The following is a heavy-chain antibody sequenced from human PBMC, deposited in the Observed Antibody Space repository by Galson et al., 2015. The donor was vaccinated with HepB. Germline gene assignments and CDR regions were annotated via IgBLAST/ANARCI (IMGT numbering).Heavy chain of an antibody. V-gene: IGHV3-74*01. CDR1: GFTFSSYW. CDR2: MNGDGTSI. Sequence: SLRLSCAASGFTFSSYWMHWVRQAPGKGLVWVSRMNGDGTSISYADSVKGRFTISRDNSKDTLYLQMNSLRAEDTAVYYCAKLRGHPVVIYYMDVWGKGTTVTVSS. CDR3: AKLRGHPVVIYYMDV. D-gene: IGHD3-10*01. J-gene: IGHJ6*03.